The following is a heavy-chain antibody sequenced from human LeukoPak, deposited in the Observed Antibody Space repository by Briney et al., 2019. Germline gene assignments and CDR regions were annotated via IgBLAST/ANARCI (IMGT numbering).Heavy chain of an antibody. D-gene: IGHD2-15*01. CDR1: GYSFTSYW. Sequence: GESLKISCKGSGYSFTSYWISWVRQMHGKGLEWMGRIDPSDSYTNYSPSFQGHVTISADKSISTAYLQWSSLKASDTAMYYCAPGVVVAATLSYHYGMDVGGQGTTVTVSS. CDR3: APGVVVAATLSYHYGMDV. V-gene: IGHV5-10-1*01. J-gene: IGHJ6*02. CDR2: IDPSDSYT.